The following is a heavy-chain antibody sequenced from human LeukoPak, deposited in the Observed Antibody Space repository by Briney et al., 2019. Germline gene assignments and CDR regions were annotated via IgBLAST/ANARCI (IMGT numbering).Heavy chain of an antibody. D-gene: IGHD5-12*01. CDR2: IYYSGST. CDR1: GGSISSSGYY. CDR3: ARQWPRVFDY. J-gene: IGHJ4*02. V-gene: IGHV4-39*01. Sequence: PSETLSLTCTVSGGSISSSGYYWGWIRQPPGKGLEWIGSIYYSGSTYYNPSLKSRVTISVDTSKNQFSLKLSSVTAADTAVYYCARQWPRVFDYWGQGTLVTVSS.